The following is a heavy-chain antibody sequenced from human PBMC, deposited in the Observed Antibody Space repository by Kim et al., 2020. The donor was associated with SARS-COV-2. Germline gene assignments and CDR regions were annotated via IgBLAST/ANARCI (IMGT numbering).Heavy chain of an antibody. CDR3: VRGASLWWYFDL. J-gene: IGHJ2*01. CDR1: GFTFSRSA. D-gene: IGHD5-18*01. V-gene: IGHV3-30*04. Sequence: GGSLRLSCEASGFTFSRSAMHWVRQAPGKGLEWVAVIGEDGRHENYGDSVKGRFTISRDNFKSILYLQMNSLRVDDTSVYYCVRGASLWWYFDLWGRGTLVTVSS. CDR2: IGEDGRHE.